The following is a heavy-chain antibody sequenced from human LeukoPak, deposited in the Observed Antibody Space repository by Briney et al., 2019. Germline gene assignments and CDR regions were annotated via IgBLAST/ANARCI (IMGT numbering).Heavy chain of an antibody. D-gene: IGHD3-22*01. CDR2: ISYDGRNK. J-gene: IGHJ4*02. V-gene: IGHV3-30*04. Sequence: GGSLRLSCAASGFTFSGSAMHWVRQAPGKGLEWVALISYDGRNKFYADSVKGRFTISRDNSKSTLHLQMNSLRAEDTAVYYCAKAPYYDSSSYYLDYWGQGTLVTVSS. CDR1: GFTFSGSA. CDR3: AKAPYYDSSSYYLDY.